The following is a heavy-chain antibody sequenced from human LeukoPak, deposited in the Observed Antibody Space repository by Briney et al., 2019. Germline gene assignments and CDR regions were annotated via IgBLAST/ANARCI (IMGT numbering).Heavy chain of an antibody. CDR3: AKDSGIAVAGTLRAFDI. CDR1: GFTFSSYG. Sequence: PGGSLRLSCAASGFTFSSYGMRWVRQAPGKGLEWVAVISDDGSNKYFADSVKGRFTISRDNSKNTLYLQMNSLRAEDTAVYYCAKDSGIAVAGTLRAFDIWGQGTMVTVSS. V-gene: IGHV3-30*18. D-gene: IGHD6-19*01. J-gene: IGHJ3*02. CDR2: ISDDGSNK.